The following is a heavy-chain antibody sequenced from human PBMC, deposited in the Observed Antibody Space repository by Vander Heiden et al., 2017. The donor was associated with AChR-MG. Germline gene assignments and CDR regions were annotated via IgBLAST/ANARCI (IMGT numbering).Heavy chain of an antibody. D-gene: IGHD6-13*01. CDR2: VDPSDSYT. Sequence: EVQLVQSGAQVKTPGESLRSTCTGSGYSFTSYWIRWGRQMPGKGLEWMGRVDPSDSYTNYSPSFQGHVTISADKSISTAYLQWSSLKASDTAMYYCARIDVVAEASGWFDPWGQGTLVTVSS. CDR1: GYSFTSYW. V-gene: IGHV5-10-1*03. J-gene: IGHJ5*02. CDR3: ARIDVVAEASGWFDP.